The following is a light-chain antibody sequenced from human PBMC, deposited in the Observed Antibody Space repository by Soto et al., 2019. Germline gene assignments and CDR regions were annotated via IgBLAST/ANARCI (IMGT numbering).Light chain of an antibody. J-gene: IGLJ1*01. V-gene: IGLV1-51*01. Sequence: QSVLTQPPSVSAAPGQKVTISCSGSSSNIGNNYVSWYQHLPGTAPKLLIYDNDKRPSGIPDRFSGSKSGASATLDITGLKTGDEADFYCLTWDTSLSVGVFGTGTKV. CDR1: SSNIGNNY. CDR3: LTWDTSLSVGV. CDR2: DND.